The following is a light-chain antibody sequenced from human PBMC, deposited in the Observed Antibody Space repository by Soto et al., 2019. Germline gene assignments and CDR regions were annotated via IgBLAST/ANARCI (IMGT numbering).Light chain of an antibody. Sequence: EIVLTQSPGTLSLSPGERATLSCRASQSVSSTYLAWYQQKPGQAPRLLIYGASIRATGVPDRFSGSGSGTDFTLTISRLEPEGIAVYYCQQYGSSPYTFGQGTKLEIK. CDR3: QQYGSSPYT. J-gene: IGKJ2*01. CDR2: GAS. V-gene: IGKV3-20*01. CDR1: QSVSSTY.